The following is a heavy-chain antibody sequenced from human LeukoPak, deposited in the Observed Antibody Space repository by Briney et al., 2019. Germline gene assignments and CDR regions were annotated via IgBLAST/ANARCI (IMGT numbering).Heavy chain of an antibody. J-gene: IGHJ4*02. D-gene: IGHD6-19*01. CDR3: ARAGSGWSPAPLTYFDY. CDR2: ISSSGSTI. Sequence: GGSLRLSCAASGFTFSSYEMNWVRQAPGKGLEWVSYISSSGSTIYYADSVKGRFTISRDNAKNSLYLQMNGLRAEDTAVYYCARAGSGWSPAPLTYFDYWGQGTLVTVSS. V-gene: IGHV3-48*03. CDR1: GFTFSSYE.